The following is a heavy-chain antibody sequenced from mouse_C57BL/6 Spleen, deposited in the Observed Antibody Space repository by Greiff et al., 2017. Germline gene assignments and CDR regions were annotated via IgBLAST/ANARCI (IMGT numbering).Heavy chain of an antibody. Sequence: QVQLQQPGTELVKPGASVKLSCKASGYTFTSYWMHWVKQRPGQGLEWIGNINPSNGGTNYNEKFKSKATLTVDKSSSTAYMRLSSLAAEDSAVYYCARIESWDYYFDYWGQGTTLTVSS. J-gene: IGHJ2*01. CDR2: INPSNGGT. CDR1: GYTFTSYW. D-gene: IGHD4-1*01. CDR3: ARIESWDYYFDY. V-gene: IGHV1-53*01.